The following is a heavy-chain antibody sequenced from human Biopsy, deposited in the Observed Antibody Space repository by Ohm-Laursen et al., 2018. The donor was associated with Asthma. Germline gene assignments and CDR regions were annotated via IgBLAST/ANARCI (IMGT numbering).Heavy chain of an antibody. D-gene: IGHD2-21*01. CDR1: GFTFSTYG. CDR2: IAWDGINS. Sequence: SLRLSCSASGFTFSTYGMHWVRQAPGKGLEWVAFIAWDGINSYYADSVKGRFTISRDNSRNTLYLQKNSLRADDTAVYYCARAGESDLVAGLDVWGQGTTVIVS. J-gene: IGHJ6*02. CDR3: ARAGESDLVAGLDV. V-gene: IGHV3-30*03.